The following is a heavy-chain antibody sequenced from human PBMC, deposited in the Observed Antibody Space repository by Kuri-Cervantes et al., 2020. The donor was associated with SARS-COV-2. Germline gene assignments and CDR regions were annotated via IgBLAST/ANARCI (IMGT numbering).Heavy chain of an antibody. V-gene: IGHV4-30-4*08. J-gene: IGHJ6*03. CDR1: GFTFSDYY. CDR2: IYYTGST. D-gene: IGHD3-10*01. CDR3: ALGSGSTSYYFYYYMDI. Sequence: LRLSCAASGFTFSDYYMSWIRQPPGGGLEWIGYIYYTGSTYYNPSLKSRVSMSVDTSKNQFSLKLTSVTAADSAVYYCALGSGSTSYYFYYYMDIWGQGRTVTVSS.